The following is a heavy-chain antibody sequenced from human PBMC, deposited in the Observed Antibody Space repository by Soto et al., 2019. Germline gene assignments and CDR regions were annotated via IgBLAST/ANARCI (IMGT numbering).Heavy chain of an antibody. CDR3: VRGDKDYYDSSGYYYPTTYFQH. J-gene: IGHJ1*01. D-gene: IGHD3-22*01. V-gene: IGHV5-51*01. Sequence: GESLKISCKGSGYSSTSYWIGWVRQMPGKGLEWMGIIYPGDSDTRYSPSFQGQVTISADKSISTAYLQWSSLKASDTAMYYCVRGDKDYYDSSGYYYPTTYFQHWGQGTLVTVSS. CDR2: IYPGDSDT. CDR1: GYSSTSYW.